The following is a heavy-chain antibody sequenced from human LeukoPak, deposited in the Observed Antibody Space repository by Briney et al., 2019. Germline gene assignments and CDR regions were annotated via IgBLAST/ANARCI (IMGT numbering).Heavy chain of an antibody. Sequence: PSETLSLTCTVSGGSISSHYWSWIRQPPGKGLEWIGYIYTSGSTNYNPSLKSRVTISVDTSKSQFSLKLSSVTAADTAVYYCASNGLATRGYYYYYMDVWGKGTTVTVSS. CDR3: ASNGLATRGYYYYYMDV. CDR2: IYTSGST. CDR1: GGSISSHY. V-gene: IGHV4-4*09. D-gene: IGHD1-26*01. J-gene: IGHJ6*03.